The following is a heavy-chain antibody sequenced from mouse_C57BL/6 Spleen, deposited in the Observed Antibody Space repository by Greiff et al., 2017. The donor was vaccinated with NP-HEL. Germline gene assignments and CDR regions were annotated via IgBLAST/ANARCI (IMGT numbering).Heavy chain of an antibody. CDR3: ARWGYGSSYGFAY. CDR1: GYTFTSYW. D-gene: IGHD1-1*01. V-gene: IGHV1-52*01. J-gene: IGHJ3*01. Sequence: QVHVKQPGAELVRPGSSVKLSCKASGYTFTSYWMHWVKQRPIQGLEWIGNIDPSDSETHYNQKFKDKATLTVDKSSSTAYMQLSSLTSEDSAVYYCARWGYGSSYGFAYWGQGTLVTVSA. CDR2: IDPSDSET.